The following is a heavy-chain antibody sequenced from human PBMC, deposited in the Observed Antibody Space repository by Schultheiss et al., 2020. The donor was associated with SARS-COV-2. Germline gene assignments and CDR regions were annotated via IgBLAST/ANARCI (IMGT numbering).Heavy chain of an antibody. CDR1: GGSISSSSYY. J-gene: IGHJ6*02. CDR2: IYYSGST. CDR3: ASGIAAAGAGLDYYYGMDV. D-gene: IGHD6-13*01. Sequence: SETLSLTCTVSGGSISSSSYYWGWIRQPPGKGLEWIGSIYYSGSTNYNPSLKSRVTISVDTSKNQFSLKLSSVTAADTAVYYCASGIAAAGAGLDYYYGMDVWGQGTTVTVSS. V-gene: IGHV4-39*07.